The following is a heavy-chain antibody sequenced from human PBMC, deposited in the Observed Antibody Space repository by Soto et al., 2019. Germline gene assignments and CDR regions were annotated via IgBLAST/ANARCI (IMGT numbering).Heavy chain of an antibody. CDR3: GKDGAVTDYANRAY. J-gene: IGHJ4*02. CDR1: GFTFDDYS. V-gene: IGHV3-43*01. D-gene: IGHD4-17*01. Sequence: EVQLVESGGVVVQPGGSLRLSCAASGFTFDDYSMHWVRQAPGKGLEWVSLISWDGRSTYYADSVKGRFTTSRDNRKNALYLQMNSPTTEDNSFYYRGKDGAVTDYANRAYWGEGALFTVTS. CDR2: ISWDGRST.